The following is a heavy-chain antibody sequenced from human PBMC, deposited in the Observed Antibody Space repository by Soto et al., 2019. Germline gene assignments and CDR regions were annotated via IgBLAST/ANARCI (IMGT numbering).Heavy chain of an antibody. D-gene: IGHD1-20*01. CDR2: ISTDGSDT. V-gene: IGHV3-74*01. Sequence: GGSLRLSCAASGFTFSIYSMNWVRQAPGRGLVWVSRISTDGSDTIYADSVKGRFTISRDNSKNTLYLQMNSLRAEDTAVYYWARDSDNVFDYWGKGTLVTISS. J-gene: IGHJ4*02. CDR1: GFTFSIYS. CDR3: ARDSDNVFDY.